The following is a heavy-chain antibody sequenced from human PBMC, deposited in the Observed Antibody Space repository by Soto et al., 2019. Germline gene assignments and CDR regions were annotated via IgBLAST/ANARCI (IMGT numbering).Heavy chain of an antibody. J-gene: IGHJ6*02. CDR3: ASRQFKRDIVVGFLDGMDV. V-gene: IGHV4-31*03. D-gene: IGHD2-15*01. CDR2: IYYSGST. Sequence: PSETLSLTCTVSGGSISSGGYYWSWIRQHPGKGLAWIGYIYYSGSTYYNPSLKSRVTISVDTSKNHFSLKLSSVTAADTAVYYWASRQFKRDIVVGFLDGMDVWAQGTTVTVS. CDR1: GGSISSGGYY.